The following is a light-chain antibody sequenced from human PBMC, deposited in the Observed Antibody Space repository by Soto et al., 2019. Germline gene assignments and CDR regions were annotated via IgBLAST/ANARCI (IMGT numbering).Light chain of an antibody. CDR2: GAS. V-gene: IGKV3-20*01. CDR3: QQYGRSPRT. J-gene: IGKJ1*01. CDR1: QSVNSNY. Sequence: ETVLTQSPCTLSLSPGERASLSCRASQSVNSNYLAWYQQKPGQAPRLLIYGASSRATGIPDRFSGSGSGTDFILTISRLEPDDFAVYYCQQYGRSPRTFGQGTKVDI.